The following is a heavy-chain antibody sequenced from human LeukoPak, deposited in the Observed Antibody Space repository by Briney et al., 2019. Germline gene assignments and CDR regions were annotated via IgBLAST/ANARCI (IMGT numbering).Heavy chain of an antibody. CDR1: GGSFSGYY. D-gene: IGHD3-10*01. V-gene: IGHV4-34*01. CDR2: INHRGST. CDR3: ASWVWFGEFFFDY. Sequence: SETLSLTSADYGGSFSGYYWSWIRQPPGKGLEWIGEINHRGSTNYNPSLKSRVTISGDTSKNQFSLKLSSAAAADTAVYYCASWVWFGEFFFDYWGQGTLVTVSS. J-gene: IGHJ4*02.